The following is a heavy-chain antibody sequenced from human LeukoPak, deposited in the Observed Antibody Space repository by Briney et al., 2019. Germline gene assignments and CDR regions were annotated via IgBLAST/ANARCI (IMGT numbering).Heavy chain of an antibody. J-gene: IGHJ4*02. D-gene: IGHD5-18*01. Sequence: SETLSLTCTVSGGSISSYYWSWIRQPPGKGLEWIGYIYYSGSTNYNPSLKSRLTISVDTSKNQFSLKLSSVTAADTPVYYCARGILGYSHGYDYWGQGTLVTVSS. V-gene: IGHV4-59*01. CDR3: ARGILGYSHGYDY. CDR1: GGSISSYY. CDR2: IYYSGST.